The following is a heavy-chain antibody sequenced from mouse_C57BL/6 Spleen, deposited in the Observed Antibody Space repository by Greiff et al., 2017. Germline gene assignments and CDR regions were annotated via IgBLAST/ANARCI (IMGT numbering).Heavy chain of an antibody. CDR2: ISSGSSTI. V-gene: IGHV5-17*01. J-gene: IGHJ1*03. Sequence: VQLKESGGGLVKPGGSLKLSCAASGFTFSDYGMHWVRQAPEKGLEWVAYISSGSSTIYYADTVKGRFTISRDNAKNTLFLQMTSLRSEDTAMYYCARDYYGSSLNWYFDVWGTGTTVTVSS. D-gene: IGHD1-1*01. CDR3: ARDYYGSSLNWYFDV. CDR1: GFTFSDYG.